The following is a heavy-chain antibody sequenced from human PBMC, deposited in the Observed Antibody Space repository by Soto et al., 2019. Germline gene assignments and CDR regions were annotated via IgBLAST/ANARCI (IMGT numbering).Heavy chain of an antibody. V-gene: IGHV4-59*08. CDR3: ARQGRSGWYFFMAV. Sequence: APETLSLTCTVSVGSISSYYWSCIRQPPGKGLEWIGYIYYSGSTNYNPSLKSRVTISVDTSKNQFSLKLSSVTAADTAVYYCARQGRSGWYFFMAVWGKGTTVT. D-gene: IGHD6-19*01. CDR2: IYYSGST. CDR1: VGSISSYY. J-gene: IGHJ6*03.